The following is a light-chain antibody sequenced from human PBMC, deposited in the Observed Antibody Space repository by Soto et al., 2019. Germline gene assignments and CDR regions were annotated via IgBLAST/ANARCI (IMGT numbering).Light chain of an antibody. CDR2: GAS. CDR3: QQSYSAPLT. Sequence: DIQMTQSPSSLSASVGDRVTITCRASQSISRHLNWYQQKPGKAPILLIFGASTLQSGVPTSFSGSGSGTDFTLTISSLQPEDFATYYCQQSYSAPLTFGGGTKVDIK. J-gene: IGKJ4*01. V-gene: IGKV1-39*01. CDR1: QSISRH.